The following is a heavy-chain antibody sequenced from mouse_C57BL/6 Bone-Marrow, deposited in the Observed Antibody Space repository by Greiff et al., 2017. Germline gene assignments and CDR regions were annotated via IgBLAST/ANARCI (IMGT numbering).Heavy chain of an antibody. Sequence: EVKLVESGGDLVKPGGSLKLSCAASGFTFSSYGMSWVRQTPDKRLEWVATISSGGSYTYYPDSVKGRFTISRDNAKNTLYLQMSSLKSEDTAMDYGASGYGSSYVWFAYWGQGTLVTVSA. V-gene: IGHV5-6*01. D-gene: IGHD1-1*01. J-gene: IGHJ3*01. CDR2: ISSGGSYT. CDR3: ASGYGSSYVWFAY. CDR1: GFTFSSYG.